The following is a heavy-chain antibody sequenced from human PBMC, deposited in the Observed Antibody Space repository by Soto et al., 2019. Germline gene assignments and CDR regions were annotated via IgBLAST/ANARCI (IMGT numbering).Heavy chain of an antibody. J-gene: IGHJ5*02. Sequence: EVQLVESGGGLSQPGGSLRLSCAASGFTVSSTYMSWVRQAPGKGLEWVSVIHTGGSAYYAGSVEGRFTISRDNVKNTLYLQMSSLRVDDTTVYYCTRLALGPCGQGALVTVSS. V-gene: IGHV3-53*01. D-gene: IGHD3-16*01. CDR3: TRLALGP. CDR2: IHTGGSA. CDR1: GFTVSSTY.